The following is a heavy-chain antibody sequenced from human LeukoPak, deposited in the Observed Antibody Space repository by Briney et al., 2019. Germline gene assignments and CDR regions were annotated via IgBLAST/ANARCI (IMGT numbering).Heavy chain of an antibody. D-gene: IGHD5-24*01. Sequence: SETLSLTCSVSGGFISSYYWSWIRQPPGGELDGLAFIYTGGSTNYNPSLKSRVTISVDTSSNQFSLKLLSVTAADTAVYFCANSGNGYNPLYSYYYMDVWGKGTTVTVSS. CDR2: IYTGGST. J-gene: IGHJ6*03. CDR1: GGFISSYY. CDR3: ANSGNGYNPLYSYYYMDV. V-gene: IGHV4-4*09.